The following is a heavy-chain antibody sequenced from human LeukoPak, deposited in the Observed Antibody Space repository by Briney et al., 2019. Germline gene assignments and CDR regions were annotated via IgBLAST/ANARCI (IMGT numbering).Heavy chain of an antibody. J-gene: IGHJ3*02. V-gene: IGHV4-59*12. D-gene: IGHD4-17*01. CDR1: GGSISSYY. CDR3: ARDGVTTSGFDAFDI. CDR2: IYYSGST. Sequence: SETLSLTCTVSGGSISSYYWSWIRQPPGKGLEWIGYIYYSGSTNYNPSLKSRVTISVDTSKNQFSLNLSSVTAADTAVYYCARDGVTTSGFDAFDIWGQGTMVTVSS.